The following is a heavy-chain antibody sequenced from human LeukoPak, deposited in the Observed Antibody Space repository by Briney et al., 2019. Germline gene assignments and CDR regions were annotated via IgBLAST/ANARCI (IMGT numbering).Heavy chain of an antibody. CDR3: ARDYLYWGLDY. CDR1: GGSISSSSYY. Sequence: PSETLSLTCTVSGGSISSSSYYWGWIRQPPGKGLEWIGSIYYSGSTYYNPSLKSRVTISVDTSKNQFSLKLSSVTAADTAVYYCARDYLYWGLDYWGQGTLVTVSS. V-gene: IGHV4-39*02. D-gene: IGHD7-27*01. J-gene: IGHJ4*02. CDR2: IYYSGST.